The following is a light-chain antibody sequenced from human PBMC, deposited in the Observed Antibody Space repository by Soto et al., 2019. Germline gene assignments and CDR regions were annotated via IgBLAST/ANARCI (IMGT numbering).Light chain of an antibody. Sequence: QSVLAQPASVSGSPGQSITISCTGTSSDVGAYDSVSWYQQHPHKAPQLIIYKGTQRPSGVSNRFSGSTPGNAASLTISGLQADDEADYFCCSSAPESTYVCGTGTKVTV. CDR2: KGT. V-gene: IGLV2-23*01. J-gene: IGLJ1*01. CDR3: CSSAPESTYV. CDR1: SSDVGAYDS.